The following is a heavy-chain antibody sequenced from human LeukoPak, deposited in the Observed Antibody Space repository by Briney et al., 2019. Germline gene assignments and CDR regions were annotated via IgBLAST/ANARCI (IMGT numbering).Heavy chain of an antibody. CDR2: ISYDGSNK. J-gene: IGHJ4*02. Sequence: GGSLRLSCAASGFTFSSYGMHWVRQAPGKGLEWVAVISYDGSNKYYADSVKGRFTISRDNSKNTLYLQMNSLRAEDTAVYYSANGDDYGDQVPFDYWGQGTLVTVSS. CDR3: ANGDDYGDQVPFDY. D-gene: IGHD4-17*01. V-gene: IGHV3-30*18. CDR1: GFTFSSYG.